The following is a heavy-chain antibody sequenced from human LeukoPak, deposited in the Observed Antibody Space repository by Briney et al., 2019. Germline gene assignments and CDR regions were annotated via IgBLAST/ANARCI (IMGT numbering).Heavy chain of an antibody. J-gene: IGHJ4*02. CDR2: IYYSGST. CDR3: ASGTSTYYELYF. CDR1: GGSISSSSYY. D-gene: IGHD3-3*01. V-gene: IGHV4-39*01. Sequence: PSETLSLTCSVSGGSISSSSYYWGWIRQPPGKGLEWIGSIYYSGSTYDNPSLKSRVTVSVDTSKNQFSLKLMSVTAADTAVYYCASGTSTYYELYFWGQGTLVTVSS.